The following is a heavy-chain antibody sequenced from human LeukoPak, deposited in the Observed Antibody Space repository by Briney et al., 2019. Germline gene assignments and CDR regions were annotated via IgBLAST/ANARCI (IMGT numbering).Heavy chain of an antibody. CDR3: ARDIMYSSSWSQTPS. D-gene: IGHD6-13*01. CDR2: IKQDGSEK. Sequence: GGSLRLSSAASGFAFSSYWMSWVRRAPGKGLEWVANIKQDGSEKYYVDSVKGRFTISRDNAKNALYLQMNSLRAEDTAVYYCARDIMYSSSWSQTPSWGQGTLVTVSS. J-gene: IGHJ5*02. CDR1: GFAFSSYW. V-gene: IGHV3-7*01.